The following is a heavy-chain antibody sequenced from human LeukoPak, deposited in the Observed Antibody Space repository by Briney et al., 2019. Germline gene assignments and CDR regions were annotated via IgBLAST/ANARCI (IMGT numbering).Heavy chain of an antibody. V-gene: IGHV1-24*01. J-gene: IGHJ4*02. D-gene: IGHD3-3*01. CDR3: ATAPIRFLEWRHYYFDY. CDR2: FDPEDGET. Sequence: ASVKVSCKVSGYTLTELSMHWVRQAPGKGLEWMGGFDPEDGETIYAQKFQGRVTMTEDTSTDTAYMELSSLRSEDTAVYYCATAPIRFLEWRHYYFDYWGQGTLVTVSS. CDR1: GYTLTELS.